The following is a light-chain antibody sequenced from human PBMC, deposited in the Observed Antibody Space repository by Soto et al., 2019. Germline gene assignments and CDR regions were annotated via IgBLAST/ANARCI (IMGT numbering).Light chain of an antibody. Sequence: DIQMTQSPSTLSASVGDRVTITCRAGQSISSWLAWYQQKPGKAPKLLIYKASSLESGVPSRFSGSGSGTEFTLAISSLQPDDFATYYCRQYINYPLTFGGGTKVEIK. CDR2: KAS. J-gene: IGKJ4*01. V-gene: IGKV1-5*03. CDR3: RQYINYPLT. CDR1: QSISSW.